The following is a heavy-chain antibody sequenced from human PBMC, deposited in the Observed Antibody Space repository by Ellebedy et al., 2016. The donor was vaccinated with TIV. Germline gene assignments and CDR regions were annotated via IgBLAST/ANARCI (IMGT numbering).Heavy chain of an antibody. Sequence: GGSLRLSXAASGFTFSSYWMTWVRQAPGKGLEWLANIIQDGSEKYYVDSVKGRFTISRDNAKNSLYLQINSLRAEDTAVYYCARGGGSKHWGQGTLVTVSS. D-gene: IGHD1-26*01. CDR2: IIQDGSEK. J-gene: IGHJ1*01. V-gene: IGHV3-7*01. CDR1: GFTFSSYW. CDR3: ARGGGSKH.